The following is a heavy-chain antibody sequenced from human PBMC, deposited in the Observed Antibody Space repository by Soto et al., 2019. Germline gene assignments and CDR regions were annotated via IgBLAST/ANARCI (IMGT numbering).Heavy chain of an antibody. CDR2: ISNRGDT. Sequence: GGSLRLSCTASGFLVSDTYVNWVRQAPGKGLEWVSVISNRGDTHYADSVRGRFSLSRDISDNTLHLQMNNLRVEDTAVYYCAREPRYCGGGGCSITGDVYDFWGKGTMVTVSS. V-gene: IGHV3-66*01. J-gene: IGHJ3*01. CDR1: GFLVSDTY. CDR3: AREPRYCGGGGCSITGDVYDF. D-gene: IGHD2-15*01.